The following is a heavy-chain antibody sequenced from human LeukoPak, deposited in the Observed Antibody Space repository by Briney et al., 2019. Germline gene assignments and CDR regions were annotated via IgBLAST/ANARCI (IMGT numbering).Heavy chain of an antibody. D-gene: IGHD5-12*01. CDR3: ARVYGYSGYDPYYFDY. CDR1: GYTFTDYY. J-gene: IGHJ4*02. V-gene: IGHV1-2*02. Sequence: ASVTVSCKASGYTFTDYYMHWVRQAPGQGLEWMGWINPNSGGTNYAQEFQGRVTMTRDTSISTAYMELSRLRSDDTAVYYCARVYGYSGYDPYYFDYWGQGTLVAVSS. CDR2: INPNSGGT.